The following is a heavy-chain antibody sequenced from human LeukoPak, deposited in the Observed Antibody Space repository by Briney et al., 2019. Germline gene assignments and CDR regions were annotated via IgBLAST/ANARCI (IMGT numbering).Heavy chain of an antibody. V-gene: IGHV3-33*01. CDR1: GFTFSSYG. J-gene: IGHJ4*02. CDR2: IWYDGSNK. Sequence: GRSLRLSCAASGFTFSSYGMHWVRQAPGKGLEWVAVIWYDGSNKYYADSVKGRFTISRDNSKNTLYLQMNSLRAEDTAVYYCARDLVVIRAFDYWGQGTLVTVSS. D-gene: IGHD3-22*01. CDR3: ARDLVVIRAFDY.